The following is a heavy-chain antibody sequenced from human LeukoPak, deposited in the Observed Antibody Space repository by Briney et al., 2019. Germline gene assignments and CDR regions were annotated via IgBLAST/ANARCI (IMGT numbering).Heavy chain of an antibody. CDR1: GGSISSSSYY. V-gene: IGHV4-39*01. CDR3: ARRDRDGYNFHSAFDI. Sequence: PSETLSLTCTVSGGSISSSSYYWGWIRQPPGKGLEWIGSIYYSGSTYYNPSLKSRVTISVDTSKNQFPLKLSSVTAADTAVYYCARRDRDGYNFHSAFDIWGQGTMVTVSS. CDR2: IYYSGST. J-gene: IGHJ3*02. D-gene: IGHD5-12*01.